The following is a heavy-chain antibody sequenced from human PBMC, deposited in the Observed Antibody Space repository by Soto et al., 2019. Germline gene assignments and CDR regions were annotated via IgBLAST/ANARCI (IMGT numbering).Heavy chain of an antibody. CDR3: AKARVYSYAPTSENWFDP. V-gene: IGHV3-23*01. Sequence: EVQLLESGGGLVQPGGSLRLSCAASGFTFSSYAMSWVRQAPGKGLEWVSAISGSGGSTYYADSVKVRFTISRDNSKNTLYLQMNSLRAEDTAVYYCAKARVYSYAPTSENWFDPWGQGTLVTVSS. CDR2: ISGSGGST. CDR1: GFTFSSYA. D-gene: IGHD5-18*01. J-gene: IGHJ5*02.